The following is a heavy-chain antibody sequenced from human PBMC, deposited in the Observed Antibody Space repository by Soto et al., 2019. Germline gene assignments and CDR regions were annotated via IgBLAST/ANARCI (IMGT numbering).Heavy chain of an antibody. Sequence: SETLSLTCSVSGGSVMSYYWSWIRQSPEKGLEWIGYIYHSGKTNYNPSLKSRVTMSVDTSKNQLSLRLNSVTATDTAVYFCARISSVDPYGYVNGGLDVWGQGTTVTVSS. V-gene: IGHV4-59*02. J-gene: IGHJ6*02. D-gene: IGHD5-18*01. CDR2: IYHSGKT. CDR1: GGSVMSYY. CDR3: ARISSVDPYGYVNGGLDV.